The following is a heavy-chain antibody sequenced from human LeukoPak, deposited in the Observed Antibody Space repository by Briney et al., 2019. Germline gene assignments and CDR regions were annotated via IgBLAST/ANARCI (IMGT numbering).Heavy chain of an antibody. CDR2: ISSSGSTI. CDR3: ARDLDYYYDSSGYETDFDY. J-gene: IGHJ4*02. D-gene: IGHD3-22*01. V-gene: IGHV3-11*04. Sequence: GGSLRLSCAASGFTFSDYYMSWIRQAPGKGLEWVSYISSSGSTIYYADSVKGRFTISRDNAKNSLYLQMNSLRPEDAAVYYCARDLDYYYDSSGYETDFDYWGQGTLVTVSS. CDR1: GFTFSDYY.